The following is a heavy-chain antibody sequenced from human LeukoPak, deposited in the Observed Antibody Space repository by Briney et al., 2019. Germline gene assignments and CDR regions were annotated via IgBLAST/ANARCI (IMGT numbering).Heavy chain of an antibody. D-gene: IGHD4-17*01. Sequence: SGTLSLTCAVSGGSISSSNWWSWVRQPPGKGLEWIGEIYHSGSTNYNPSLKSRVTISVDKSKNQFSLKLSSVTAADTVVYYCAIFMGTVTTPSFDYWGQGTLVTVSS. CDR2: IYHSGST. J-gene: IGHJ4*02. CDR3: AIFMGTVTTPSFDY. V-gene: IGHV4-4*02. CDR1: GGSISSSNW.